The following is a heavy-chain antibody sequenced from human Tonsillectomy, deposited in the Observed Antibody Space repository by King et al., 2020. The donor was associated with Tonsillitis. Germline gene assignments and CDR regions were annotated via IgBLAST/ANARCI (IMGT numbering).Heavy chain of an antibody. CDR2: ISSSSSTI. CDR1: GFTFSSYS. V-gene: IGHV3-48*01. J-gene: IGHJ4*02. CDR3: AGDVDGDFDY. D-gene: IGHD4-17*01. Sequence: VQLVESGGGLVQPGGSLRLSCAASGFTFSSYSMNWVRQAPGKGLEWVSYISSSSSTIYYADSVKGRFTISRDNAKNSLYLQMNSLRAEDTAVYYCAGDVDGDFDYWGQGTLVTVSS.